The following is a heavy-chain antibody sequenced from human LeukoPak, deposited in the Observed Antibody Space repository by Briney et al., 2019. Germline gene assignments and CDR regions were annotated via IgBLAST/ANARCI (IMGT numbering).Heavy chain of an antibody. Sequence: GASVKVSCKASGYTFTSYYMHWVRQAPAQGLEWMGIINPSGGSTRYAQKFQGRVTMTRDTSTSTVYMELSSLRSEDTAVYYCARSGGWGQTYYYDSSGSAYFDYWGQGTLVTVSS. V-gene: IGHV1-46*01. D-gene: IGHD3-22*01. J-gene: IGHJ4*02. CDR1: GYTFTSYY. CDR2: INPSGGST. CDR3: ARSGGWGQTYYYDSSGSAYFDY.